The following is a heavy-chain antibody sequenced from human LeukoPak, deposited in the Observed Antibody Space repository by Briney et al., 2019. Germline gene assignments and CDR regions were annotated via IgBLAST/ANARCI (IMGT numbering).Heavy chain of an antibody. V-gene: IGHV3-49*04. CDR2: IRSKAYGGTT. D-gene: IGHD5-12*01. CDR1: GFTFGDYA. CDR3: TRGYSGYVLDAFDI. J-gene: IGHJ3*02. Sequence: GSLRLSCTASGFTFGDYAMSWVRQAPGKGLEWVGFIRSKAYGGTTEYAASVKGRFTISRDDSKSIAYLQMNSLKTEDTAVYYCTRGYSGYVLDAFDIWGQGTMVTVSS.